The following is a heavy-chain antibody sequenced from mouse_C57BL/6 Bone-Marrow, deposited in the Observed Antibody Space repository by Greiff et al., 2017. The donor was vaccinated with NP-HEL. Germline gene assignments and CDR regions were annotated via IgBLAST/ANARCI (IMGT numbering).Heavy chain of an antibody. J-gene: IGHJ3*01. CDR2: TYPRSGNT. D-gene: IGHD1-1*01. CDR1: GYTLLSHG. CDR3: ECGSSPWFTY. V-gene: IGHV1-81*01. Sequence: VKLVESGAELARPGASVKLSRKASGYTLLSHGISWVKQRTGQGLEWIGETYPRSGNTYYNEKFKGKATLTADKASSTAYMELRSLTSENSAVYFCECGSSPWFTYWGQGTLVTVSA.